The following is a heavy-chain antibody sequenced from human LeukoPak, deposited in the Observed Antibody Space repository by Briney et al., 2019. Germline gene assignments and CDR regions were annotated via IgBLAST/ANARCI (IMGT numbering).Heavy chain of an antibody. J-gene: IGHJ6*03. V-gene: IGHV1-2*02. CDR1: GYTFTGYY. Sequence: ASVKVSCKASGYTFTGYYMHWVRQAPGQGLEWMGWINPNSGGTNYAQKLQGRVTMTRDTSISTAYMELSRLRSDDTAVYYCAKTYYYDSSGYEWGFADYYMDVWGKGTTVTISS. CDR2: INPNSGGT. CDR3: AKTYYYDSSGYEWGFADYYMDV. D-gene: IGHD3-22*01.